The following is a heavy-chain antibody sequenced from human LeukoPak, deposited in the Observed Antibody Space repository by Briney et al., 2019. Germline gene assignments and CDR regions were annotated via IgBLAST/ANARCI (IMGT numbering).Heavy chain of an antibody. J-gene: IGHJ6*02. V-gene: IGHV4-39*01. Sequence: NPSETLSLTCTVSGGSVSSGTYYWVWIRQPPGKGLEWIGSVYYTGTTYYTPSLKSRVIISVDTAKNQFSLKLNSVTAADTAVYYCAVSRSSSWGYYYYGMDVWGQGTTVTVSS. CDR1: GGSVSSGTYY. CDR2: VYYTGTT. D-gene: IGHD6-13*01. CDR3: AVSRSSSWGYYYYGMDV.